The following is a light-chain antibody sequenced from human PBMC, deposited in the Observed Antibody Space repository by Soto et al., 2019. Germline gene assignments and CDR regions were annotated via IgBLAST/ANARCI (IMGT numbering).Light chain of an antibody. J-gene: IGLJ2*01. V-gene: IGLV1-44*01. CDR3: AAWDDSLNGVI. CDR2: SNN. CDR1: SSNIGSHT. Sequence: VLTQPPSASGTPGQRITISCSGSSSNIGSHTVNWHQQVPGTAPKLLIYSNNERPSGVPDRFSGSKSGTSASLAISGLQSGDEADYYCAAWDDSLNGVIFGGGTKVTVL.